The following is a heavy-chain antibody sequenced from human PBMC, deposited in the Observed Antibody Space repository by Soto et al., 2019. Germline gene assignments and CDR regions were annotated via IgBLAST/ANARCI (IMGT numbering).Heavy chain of an antibody. J-gene: IGHJ4*02. CDR2: ISYDGSNE. Sequence: HRIRQKQGKGLECVAVISYDGSNEYYGDSVKGRFTISRDNSKNTLYLQLNSLRVDDTAVYYCAKDGFGSESSYVPIFGYWGEGTLVTV. D-gene: IGHD3-10*01. V-gene: IGHV3-30*18. CDR3: AKDGFGSESSYVPIFGY.